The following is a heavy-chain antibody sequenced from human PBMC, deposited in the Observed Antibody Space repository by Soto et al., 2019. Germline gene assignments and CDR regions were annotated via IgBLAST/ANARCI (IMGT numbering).Heavy chain of an antibody. Sequence: EVQLLESGGGLVQPGGSLRLSCAASGFTFSSYAMSWVRQAPGKGLEWVSAISGSGGSTYYADSVKGRFTIARDNSKNTLYLQMNSLRAEDTAVYYCAKGTVIAWLVLDYWGQGTLVTVSS. CDR3: AKGTVIAWLVLDY. CDR1: GFTFSSYA. J-gene: IGHJ4*02. D-gene: IGHD6-19*01. V-gene: IGHV3-23*01. CDR2: ISGSGGST.